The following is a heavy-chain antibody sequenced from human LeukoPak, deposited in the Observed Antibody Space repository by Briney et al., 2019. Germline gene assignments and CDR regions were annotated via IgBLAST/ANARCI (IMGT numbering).Heavy chain of an antibody. J-gene: IGHJ3*02. Sequence: SETLSLTCTVSGGSISSGSYYWSWIRQPAGTGLEWLGRIYTSGSTNYNPSLKSRVTISVDTSKNQFSLKLSSVTAADTAVYYCARSREEDTMIVVGPAFDSWGQGTMVTVSS. CDR1: GGSISSGSYY. V-gene: IGHV4-61*02. D-gene: IGHD3-22*01. CDR3: ARSREEDTMIVVGPAFDS. CDR2: IYTSGST.